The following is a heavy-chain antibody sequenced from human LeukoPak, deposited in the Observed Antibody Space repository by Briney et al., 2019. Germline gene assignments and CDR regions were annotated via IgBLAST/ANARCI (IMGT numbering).Heavy chain of an antibody. D-gene: IGHD2-15*01. CDR1: GGTFSSYA. Sequence: ASVKVSCKASGGTFSSYAISWVRQAPGQGLEWMGWMNPNSGNTGYAQRFQGRVTMTRNTSISTAYMELSSLRSEDTAVYYCARGSYCSGGSCYSFDYWGQGTLVTVSS. CDR3: ARGSYCSGGSCYSFDY. J-gene: IGHJ4*02. V-gene: IGHV1-8*02. CDR2: MNPNSGNT.